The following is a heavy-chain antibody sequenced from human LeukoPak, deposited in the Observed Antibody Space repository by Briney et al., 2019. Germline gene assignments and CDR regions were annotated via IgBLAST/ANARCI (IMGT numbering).Heavy chain of an antibody. CDR3: VSFYEAY. Sequence: GGSLRLSCAASGFTFSNFWMHWVRKAPGKGLVWVSHINSDGSWTSYADSVKGRFTISKDNAKNTVYLQMNNLRAEDTAVYYCVSFYEAYWGRGTLVTVSS. D-gene: IGHD2/OR15-2a*01. CDR1: GFTFSNFW. V-gene: IGHV3-74*01. J-gene: IGHJ4*02. CDR2: INSDGSWT.